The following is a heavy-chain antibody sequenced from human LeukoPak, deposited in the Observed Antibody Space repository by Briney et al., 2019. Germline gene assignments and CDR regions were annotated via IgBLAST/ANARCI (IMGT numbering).Heavy chain of an antibody. CDR3: ARGRYCTSTSCSHFDY. CDR1: GYSFSNYF. D-gene: IGHD2-2*01. CDR2: IYPGDSDT. Sequence: GESLKISCKGSGYSFSNYFIAWVRQMPGKGLEWMGIIYPGDSDTTYSPSFQGQVAMSADKSISTAYLQWSSLKASDTAMYYCARGRYCTSTSCSHFDYWGQGTLVTVSS. J-gene: IGHJ4*02. V-gene: IGHV5-51*01.